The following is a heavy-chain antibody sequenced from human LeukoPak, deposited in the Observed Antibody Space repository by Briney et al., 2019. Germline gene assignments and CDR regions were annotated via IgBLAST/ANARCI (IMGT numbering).Heavy chain of an antibody. CDR2: ISGYNGNT. CDR1: GYTFTTYS. V-gene: IGHV1-18*01. CDR3: ASLKNYYDSSGYLVTDAFDI. Sequence: ASVKVSCKASGYTFTTYSINWVRQAPGQGLEWMGWISGYNGNTNYAQKLQGRVTMTTGTSTSTAYMELRSLKSDDTAVYYCASLKNYYDSSGYLVTDAFDIWGQGTMVTVSS. D-gene: IGHD3-22*01. J-gene: IGHJ3*02.